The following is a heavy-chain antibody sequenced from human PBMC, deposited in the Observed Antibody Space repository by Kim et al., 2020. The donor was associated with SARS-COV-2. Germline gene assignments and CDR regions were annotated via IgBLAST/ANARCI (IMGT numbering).Heavy chain of an antibody. V-gene: IGHV3-48*03. J-gene: IGHJ2*01. CDR2: ISSSGSTI. Sequence: GGSLRLSCAASGFTFSSYEMNWVRQAPGKGLEWVSYISSSGSTIYYADSVKGRFTISRDNAKNSLYLQMNSLRAEDTAVYYCARVGATPCYFDLWGRGTLVTVSS. CDR3: ARVGATPCYFDL. D-gene: IGHD1-26*01. CDR1: GFTFSSYE.